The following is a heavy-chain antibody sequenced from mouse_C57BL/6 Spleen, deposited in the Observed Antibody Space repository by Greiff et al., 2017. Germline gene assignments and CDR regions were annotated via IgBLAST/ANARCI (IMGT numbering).Heavy chain of an antibody. Sequence: QVQLKESGAELVRPGSSVKLSCKASGYTFTSYWMDWVKQRPGQGLEWIGNIYPSDSATHYNQKFKDKATLTVDKSSSTAYMQLSSLTSEDSAVYYCARRDSSGYVAWFAYWGQGTLVTVSA. CDR2: IYPSDSAT. CDR3: ARRDSSGYVAWFAY. CDR1: GYTFTSYW. V-gene: IGHV1-61*01. J-gene: IGHJ3*01. D-gene: IGHD3-2*02.